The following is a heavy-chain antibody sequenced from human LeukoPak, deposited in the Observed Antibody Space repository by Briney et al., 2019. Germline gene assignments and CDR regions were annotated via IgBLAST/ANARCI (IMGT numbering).Heavy chain of an antibody. CDR3: ARLVVRGYFDY. CDR2: IYYSGST. Sequence: TSETLSLTCTVSGGSISSGDYYWSWIRQPPGKGLEWIGYIYYSGSTYYNPSLKSRVTISVDTSKNQFSLKLSSVTAADTAVYYCARLVVRGYFDYWGQGTLVTVSS. J-gene: IGHJ4*02. CDR1: GGSISSGDYY. D-gene: IGHD3-10*01. V-gene: IGHV4-30-4*08.